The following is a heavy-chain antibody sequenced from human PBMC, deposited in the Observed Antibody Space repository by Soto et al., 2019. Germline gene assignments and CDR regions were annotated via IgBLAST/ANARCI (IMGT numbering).Heavy chain of an antibody. J-gene: IGHJ4*02. Sequence: VQLVQSGTEVKKPGASVRVSCMVSGYPFTTSYIHWVRQAPGQGLEWRGWIDHRSGGTVYGQKFQGRVTMTRDTSINTVYLDLSGLTSDDTALYSCATDDYGIFPYWGQGSLVTVSS. CDR3: ATDDYGIFPY. D-gene: IGHD3-10*01. V-gene: IGHV1-2*02. CDR1: GYPFTTSY. CDR2: IDHRSGGT.